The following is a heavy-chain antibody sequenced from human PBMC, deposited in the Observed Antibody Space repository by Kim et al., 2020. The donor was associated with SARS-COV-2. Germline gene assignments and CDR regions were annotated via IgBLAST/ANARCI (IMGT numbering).Heavy chain of an antibody. CDR3: ARLKGGWWYFDY. V-gene: IGHV5-51*01. Sequence: TRYSPSFQGQVTISADKSISTAYLQWSSLKASDTAMYYCARLKGGWWYFDYWGQGTLVTVSS. D-gene: IGHD6-19*01. CDR2: T. J-gene: IGHJ4*02.